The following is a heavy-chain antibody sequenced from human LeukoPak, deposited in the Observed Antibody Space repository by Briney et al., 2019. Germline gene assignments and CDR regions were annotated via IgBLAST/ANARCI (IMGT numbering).Heavy chain of an antibody. CDR2: IYYSGSI. D-gene: IGHD1-26*01. V-gene: IGHV4-28*05. Sequence: SDTLSLTCAVSGYSISSSNWWGWIRQPPGKGLEWIGYIYYSGSIYYNPSLKSRVTMSVDTSKNQFSLKLSSVTAVDTAVYYCARKSGNTQDEAFDIWGQGTMVTVSS. J-gene: IGHJ3*02. CDR3: ARKSGNTQDEAFDI. CDR1: GYSISSSNW.